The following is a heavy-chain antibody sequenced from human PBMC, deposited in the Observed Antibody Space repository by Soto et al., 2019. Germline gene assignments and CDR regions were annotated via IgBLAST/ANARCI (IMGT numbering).Heavy chain of an antibody. J-gene: IGHJ6*02. D-gene: IGHD2-2*01. CDR1: GHTFTGYY. Sequence: ASVTVSCKASGHTFTGYYMHWVRQAPGQGLEWMGWINPNTGGTNYAQKFQGRVTMTTDTSTSTAYMEMTRLRSDDTAVYYCATRQCSSTSCYDSDYYHYGMDVWGQGTTVTVSS. CDR3: ATRQCSSTSCYDSDYYHYGMDV. V-gene: IGHV1-2*02. CDR2: INPNTGGT.